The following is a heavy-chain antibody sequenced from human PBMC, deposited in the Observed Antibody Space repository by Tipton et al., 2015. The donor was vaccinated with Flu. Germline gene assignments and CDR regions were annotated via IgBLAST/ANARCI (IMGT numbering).Heavy chain of an antibody. CDR3: ARRDYSNYVSEPKNWFDP. J-gene: IGHJ5*02. CDR2: TFHSGNT. CDR1: GDSIRSSNYY. Sequence: TLSLTCGVSGDSIRSSNYYWGWIRQPPGKGLEWIGNTFHSGNTYLNPSLKSRVTISIDTSKNQFSLKLSSVTAADTAVYYCARRDYSNYVSEPKNWFDPWGQGAVVPVSS. D-gene: IGHD4-11*01. V-gene: IGHV4-39*07.